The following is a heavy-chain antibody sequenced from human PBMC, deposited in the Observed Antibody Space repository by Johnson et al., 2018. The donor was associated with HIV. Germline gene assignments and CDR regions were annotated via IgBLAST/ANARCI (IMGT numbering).Heavy chain of an antibody. Sequence: VQLVESGGGVVQPGRSLRLSCAVSGFTFDNYAMHWVRQAPGKGLEWVSGINWNGGITYYADSVKGRFTISRDNSKNTLYLQMNSLRAEDTAVYYCAKDPVVTRAFDIWGQGTMVTVSS. CDR1: GFTFDNYA. V-gene: IGHV3-23*04. CDR3: AKDPVVTRAFDI. D-gene: IGHD4-23*01. J-gene: IGHJ3*02. CDR2: INWNGGIT.